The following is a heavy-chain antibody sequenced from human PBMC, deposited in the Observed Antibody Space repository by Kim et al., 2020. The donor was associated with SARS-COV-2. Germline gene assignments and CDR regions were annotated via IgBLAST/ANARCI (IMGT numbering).Heavy chain of an antibody. CDR3: AKGFDWLLNPTYGMDV. CDR2: ISYDGSNK. Sequence: GGSLRLSCAASGFTFSSYGMHWVRQAPGKGLEWVAVISYDGSNKYYADSVKGRFTISRDNSKNTLYLQMNSLRAEDTAVYYCAKGFDWLLNPTYGMDVWGQGTTVTVSS. D-gene: IGHD3-9*01. CDR1: GFTFSSYG. J-gene: IGHJ6*02. V-gene: IGHV3-30*18.